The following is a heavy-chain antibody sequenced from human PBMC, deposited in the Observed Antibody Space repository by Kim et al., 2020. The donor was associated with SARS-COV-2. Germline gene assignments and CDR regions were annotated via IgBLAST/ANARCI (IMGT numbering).Heavy chain of an antibody. CDR1: GFNFTGFY. D-gene: IGHD6-19*01. Sequence: ASVKVSCKASGFNFTGFYMHWVRQAPGQGPEWMGLMFPSGGRTIYAQKFQGRITMTRDTSTSIDYMELTSLTSEDTAVYYCARDKSLADLMWWFAPWGQGTLVTVSS. J-gene: IGHJ5*02. CDR2: MFPSGGRT. V-gene: IGHV1-46*01. CDR3: ARDKSLADLMWWFAP.